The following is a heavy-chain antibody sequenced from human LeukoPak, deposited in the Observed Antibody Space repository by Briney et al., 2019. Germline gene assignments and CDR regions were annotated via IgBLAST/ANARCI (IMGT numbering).Heavy chain of an antibody. CDR2: IYYSGRN. D-gene: IGHD3-10*01. CDR3: ARDLGELLFGGFDY. V-gene: IGHV4-59*01. J-gene: IGHJ4*02. Sequence: PSETLSLTCTVCGGSIRSYYWSWIRQPPAKGLEWIGYIYYSGRNNYNPSLQSRVTISVDTTKNQYSLKLSSVTAADPAVYYCARDLGELLFGGFDYWGQGTLVTVSS. CDR1: GGSIRSYY.